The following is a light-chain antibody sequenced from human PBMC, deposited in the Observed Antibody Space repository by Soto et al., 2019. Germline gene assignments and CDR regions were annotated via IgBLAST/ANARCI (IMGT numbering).Light chain of an antibody. CDR3: QKYNSASRT. V-gene: IGKV1-27*01. J-gene: IGKJ1*01. Sequence: DIQMTQSPSSLSASVGDRVTITCRASQGISNYLAWYQQKPGKVPKLLIYAASTLQSGVPSRFSGSGSGTDFTLPISSLQPECVATYSCQKYNSASRTFGQQTKVEIK. CDR2: AAS. CDR1: QGISNY.